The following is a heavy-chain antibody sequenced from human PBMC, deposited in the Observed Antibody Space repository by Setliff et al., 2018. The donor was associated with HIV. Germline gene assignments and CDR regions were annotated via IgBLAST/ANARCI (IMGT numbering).Heavy chain of an antibody. CDR2: IRHNGNTA. J-gene: IGHJ6*03. CDR3: SRGRRPVDVVSTIIRYYYYMGV. Sequence: GGSLRLSCAASGFRFETFVMYWVRQAPGKGLEWVAFIRHNGNTAYYGDSVKGRFIMSRDNSENTVSLEMNNLRLEDAGVYYCSRGRRPVDVVSTIIRYYYYMGVWGKGTTVTVSS. CDR1: GFRFETFV. V-gene: IGHV3-30*02. D-gene: IGHD5-12*01.